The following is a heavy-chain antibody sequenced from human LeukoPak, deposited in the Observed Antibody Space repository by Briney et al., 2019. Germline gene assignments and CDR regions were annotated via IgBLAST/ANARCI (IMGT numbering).Heavy chain of an antibody. CDR2: VSGSGGST. V-gene: IGHV3-23*01. D-gene: IGHD2-2*01. CDR3: AKSLSSTSYRKFDY. J-gene: IGHJ4*02. CDR1: GFTFSNYA. Sequence: GGSLRLSCAASGFTFSNYAMSWVRQAPGKGLEWVSAVSGSGGSTYYADSVKGRFTISRDNSKNTLYLQMNSLKAEDTALYYCAKSLSSTSYRKFDYWGQGTLVTVSS.